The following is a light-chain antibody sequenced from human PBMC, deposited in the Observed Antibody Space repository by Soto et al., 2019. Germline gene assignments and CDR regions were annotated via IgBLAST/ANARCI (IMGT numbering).Light chain of an antibody. J-gene: IGLJ2*01. CDR2: DDN. CDR1: NSNIGNNY. V-gene: IGLV1-51*01. Sequence: QSVLTQPPSVTAALGQKVTISCSGSNSNIGNNYVSWYQHLPGTAPKLLIYDDNKRPSGIPDRFSGTKSGTSATLGISGLLTGDDVDYYCATWDSSLIAGFFGGGTKLTVL. CDR3: ATWDSSLIAGF.